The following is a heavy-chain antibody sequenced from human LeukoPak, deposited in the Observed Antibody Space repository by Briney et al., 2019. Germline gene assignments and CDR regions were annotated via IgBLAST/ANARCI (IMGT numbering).Heavy chain of an antibody. V-gene: IGHV3-21*01. CDR2: ISSSSSYI. Sequence: PGGSLRLPCAASGFTFSSYSMNWVRQAPGKGLEWVSSISSSSSYIYYADSVKGRFTISRDNAKNSLYLQMNSLRAEDTAVYYCARDRSGWSKFDYWGQGTLVTVSS. J-gene: IGHJ4*02. CDR3: ARDRSGWSKFDY. D-gene: IGHD6-19*01. CDR1: GFTFSSYS.